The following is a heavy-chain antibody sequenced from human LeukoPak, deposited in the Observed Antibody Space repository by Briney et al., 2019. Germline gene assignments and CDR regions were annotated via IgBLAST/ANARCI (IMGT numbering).Heavy chain of an antibody. CDR1: GFTFSSYA. CDR2: ISGSGGST. CDR3: AKDRSGSWSFDY. V-gene: IGHV3-23*01. D-gene: IGHD6-13*01. J-gene: IGHJ4*02. Sequence: GGSLRLSCAASGFTFSSYAMSWVRQAPGKGLEWVSAISGSGGSTYCADSVKGRFTISRDNSKNTLYLQMNSLRAEDTAVYYCAKDRSGSWSFDYWGQGTLVTVSS.